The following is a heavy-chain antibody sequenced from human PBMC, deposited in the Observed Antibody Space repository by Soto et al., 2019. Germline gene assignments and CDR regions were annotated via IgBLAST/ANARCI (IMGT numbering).Heavy chain of an antibody. CDR2: IRGSGDIT. V-gene: IGHV3-23*01. J-gene: IGHJ2*01. CDR3: AKIGPNWYFDL. CDR1: GFTFNGYV. Sequence: EVQLLESGGGLVQPGGSLRLSCAASGFTFNGYVMSWVRQAPGKGLDWVSDIRGSGDITHYADSVKGRFSISRDNSKNTLYLQMNSLSAEDTAVYYCAKIGPNWYFDLWGRGTLVTVSS.